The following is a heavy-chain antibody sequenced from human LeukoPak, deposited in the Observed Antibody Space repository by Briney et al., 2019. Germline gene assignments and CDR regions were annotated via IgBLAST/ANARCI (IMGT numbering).Heavy chain of an antibody. CDR3: ARAGDYGSGSCAFDM. Sequence: PGESLRLSCAASGFTFSSYSMNWVRQAPGKGLVWVSRIRSDGSTTYADSVKGRFTISRDNAKNTLYLQMNSLRAEDTAVYYCARAGDYGSGSCAFDMWGQGTMVTVSS. CDR1: GFTFSSYS. V-gene: IGHV3-74*01. J-gene: IGHJ3*02. CDR2: IRSDGST. D-gene: IGHD3-10*01.